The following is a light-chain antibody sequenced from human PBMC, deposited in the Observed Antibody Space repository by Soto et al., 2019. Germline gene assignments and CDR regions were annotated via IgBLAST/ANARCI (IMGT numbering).Light chain of an antibody. CDR2: DAS. CDR1: QSISSW. CDR3: QQYNTYST. Sequence: DIQMTQSPSTLSASVGDRVTITCRASQSISSWLAWYQQKPGKAPKALIYDASTLRSGVPSRFSGGGSGTEFTLTISSLQPDGFATYYCQQYNTYSTFGQGTRLEIK. V-gene: IGKV1-5*01. J-gene: IGKJ5*01.